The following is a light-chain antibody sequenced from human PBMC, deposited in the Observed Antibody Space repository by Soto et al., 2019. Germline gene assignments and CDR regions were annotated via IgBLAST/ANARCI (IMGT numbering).Light chain of an antibody. J-gene: IGLJ2*01. CDR1: SSDVGAYNY. CDR2: DVS. CDR3: CSYTTSSTVV. Sequence: QSALTQPASVSGSPGQSIAISCTGTSSDVGAYNYVSWYRQLPGKAPKLMIYDVSNRPSGVSDRFSGSKSGNTASLTISGLQAEDEADYYCCSYTTSSTVVFGGGTKLTVL. V-gene: IGLV2-14*01.